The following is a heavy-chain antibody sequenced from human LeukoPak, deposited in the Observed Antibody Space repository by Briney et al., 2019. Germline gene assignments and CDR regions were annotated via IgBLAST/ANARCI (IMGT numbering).Heavy chain of an antibody. Sequence: GGSLRLSCAASGFTFSSYSMNWVRQAPGKGLEWVSAISGSGGSTYYADSVKGRFTISRDNSKNTLYLQMNSLRAEDTAVYYCANSPATAICDYFDYWGQGTLVTVSS. CDR2: ISGSGGST. CDR1: GFTFSSYS. CDR3: ANSPATAICDYFDY. D-gene: IGHD2-2*02. V-gene: IGHV3-23*01. J-gene: IGHJ4*02.